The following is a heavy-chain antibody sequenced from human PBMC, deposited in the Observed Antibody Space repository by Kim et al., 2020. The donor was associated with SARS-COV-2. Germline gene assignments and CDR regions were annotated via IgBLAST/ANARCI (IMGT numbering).Heavy chain of an antibody. J-gene: IGHJ4*02. V-gene: IGHV4-39*01. D-gene: IGHD5-12*01. CDR3: ASCEGYSGYD. CDR1: GGSISSSSYY. CDR2: IYYSGST. Sequence: SETLSLTCTVSGGSISSSSYYWGWIRQPPGKGLEWIGSIYYSGSTYYNPSLKSRVTISVDTSKNQFSLKLSSVTAADTAVYYCASCEGYSGYDWGQGTLVTVSS.